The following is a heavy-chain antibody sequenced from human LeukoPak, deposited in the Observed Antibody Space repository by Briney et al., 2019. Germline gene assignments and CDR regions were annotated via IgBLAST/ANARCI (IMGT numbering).Heavy chain of an antibody. Sequence: PGGSLRLSCAASGFTFDDYAIHWVRQAPGKGLEWVSGISWNSGSIGYADSVKGRFTISRDNAKNSLYLQMNSLRAEDTALYYCAKDIITAAAAVRVDGLDVWGQGTTVTVSS. CDR1: GFTFDDYA. CDR3: AKDIITAAAAVRVDGLDV. CDR2: ISWNSGSI. J-gene: IGHJ6*02. V-gene: IGHV3-9*01. D-gene: IGHD2-2*01.